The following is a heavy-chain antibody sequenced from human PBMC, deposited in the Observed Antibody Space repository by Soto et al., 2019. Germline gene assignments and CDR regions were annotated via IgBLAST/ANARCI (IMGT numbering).Heavy chain of an antibody. V-gene: IGHV1-24*01. CDR1: GYTLTELS. Sequence: ASVKVSCKVSGYTLTELSMHWVRQAPGKGLEWMGGFDPEDGETIYAQKFQGRVTMTEDTSTDTAYMELSSLRSEDTAVYYCATGALSSGLLWFGPKDAFDIWGQGTMVT. J-gene: IGHJ3*02. CDR3: ATGALSSGLLWFGPKDAFDI. CDR2: FDPEDGET. D-gene: IGHD3-10*01.